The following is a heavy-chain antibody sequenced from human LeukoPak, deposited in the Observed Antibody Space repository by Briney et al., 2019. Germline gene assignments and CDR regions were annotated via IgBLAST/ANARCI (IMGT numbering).Heavy chain of an antibody. CDR2: IYHSGNT. V-gene: IGHV4-4*02. J-gene: IGHJ4*02. D-gene: IGHD3-22*01. Sequence: SETLSLTCAVSGCSISRTNWWSWVRQPPGKGLEWIGEIYHSGNTNYNPSLKSRVTISVDKSKNQFSLKLSSVTAADTAVYYCARDAYDSSGYSFDYWGQGTLVTVSS. CDR1: GCSISRTNW. CDR3: ARDAYDSSGYSFDY.